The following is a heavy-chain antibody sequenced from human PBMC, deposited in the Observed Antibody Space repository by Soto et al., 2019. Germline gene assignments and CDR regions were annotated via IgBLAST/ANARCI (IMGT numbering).Heavy chain of an antibody. Sequence: PGGSLRLSCAAYGFTFSSYGMHWVRQAPGKGLEWVAVIWYDGSNKYYADSVKGRFTISRDNSKNTLYLQMNSLRAEDTAVYYCARGGGRYCGGDCYFDAFDIWGQGTMVTVSS. CDR1: GFTFSSYG. CDR2: IWYDGSNK. D-gene: IGHD2-21*02. CDR3: ARGGGRYCGGDCYFDAFDI. J-gene: IGHJ3*02. V-gene: IGHV3-33*01.